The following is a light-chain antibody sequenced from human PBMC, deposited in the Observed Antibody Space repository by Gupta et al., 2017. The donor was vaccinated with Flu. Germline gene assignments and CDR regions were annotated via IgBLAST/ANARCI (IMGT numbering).Light chain of an antibody. J-gene: IGKJ4*01. V-gene: IGKV3D-15*01. Sequence: EAVMPQTPVTLSAYLAERVTFSCRASQNGGRNLAWYQQKPGLPPRLLIFGASTRAADVPVRFSGSGSGTDFTLTIDGLQSEDFVVYFCQHYTNWPISFGGGTTVDI. CDR2: GAS. CDR3: QHYTNWPIS. CDR1: QNGGRN.